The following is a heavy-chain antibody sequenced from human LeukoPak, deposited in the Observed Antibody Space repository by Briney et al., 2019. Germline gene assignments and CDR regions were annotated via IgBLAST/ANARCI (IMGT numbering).Heavy chain of an antibody. J-gene: IGHJ4*02. CDR2: IYSGGST. V-gene: IGHV3-53*01. D-gene: IGHD3-3*01. CDR1: GFTVSSNY. Sequence: PGGSLRLSCAASGFTVSSNYMSWVRQAPGKGLEWVSVIYSGGSTYYADSVKGRFTISRDNSKNTLYLQMNSLRAEDTAVHYCAREAIVRFYFDYWGQGTLVTVSS. CDR3: AREAIVRFYFDY.